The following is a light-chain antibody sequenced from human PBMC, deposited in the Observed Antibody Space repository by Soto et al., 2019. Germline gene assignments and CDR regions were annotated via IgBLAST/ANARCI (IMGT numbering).Light chain of an antibody. J-gene: IGKJ1*01. CDR1: QSVRSSY. CDR2: GAS. Sequence: EIVLTQSPGTLSLSPGERDTLSCRASQSVRSSYLAWYQQKPGQAPRLLIYGASSRATGIPDRFSGSGSGTDFTLTISRLEPEDFAVYYCQQYGSSFRTFGQGTKVDIK. CDR3: QQYGSSFRT. V-gene: IGKV3-20*01.